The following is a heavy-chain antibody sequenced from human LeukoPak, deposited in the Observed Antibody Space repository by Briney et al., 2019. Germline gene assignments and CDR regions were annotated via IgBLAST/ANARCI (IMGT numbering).Heavy chain of an antibody. V-gene: IGHV4-59*08. CDR1: GGSISSYY. Sequence: TSETLSLTCTVSGGSISSYYWSWIRQPPGKGLEWVGYIYYSGSTNYNPSLKSRVTISVDKSKNQISLKLSSVTAADTAVYYCADGGGDYWGQGTLVTVSS. CDR2: IYYSGST. D-gene: IGHD2-15*01. J-gene: IGHJ4*02. CDR3: ADGGGDY.